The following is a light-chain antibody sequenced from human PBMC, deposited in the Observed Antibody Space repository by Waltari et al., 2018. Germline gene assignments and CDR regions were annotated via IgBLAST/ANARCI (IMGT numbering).Light chain of an antibody. J-gene: IGKJ1*01. V-gene: IGKV3-11*01. CDR1: RSVSSY. Sequence: EIVLTQSPATLSLSPGERATLSCRASRSVSSYLAWYQQKPSQAPRLLIYEASNRATGVPARFSGSGSGTDFTLTISSLEPEDFAVYFCQQRSDWPRTFGQGTKVEIK. CDR2: EAS. CDR3: QQRSDWPRT.